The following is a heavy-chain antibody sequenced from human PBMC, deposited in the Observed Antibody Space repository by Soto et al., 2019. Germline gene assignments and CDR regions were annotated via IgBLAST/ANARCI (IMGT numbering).Heavy chain of an antibody. CDR3: AADTYSSSLLKNYYYYGMDV. V-gene: IGHV1-58*01. CDR2: IVVGSGNT. D-gene: IGHD6-13*01. J-gene: IGHJ6*02. CDR1: GFTFTSSA. Sequence: SVKVPCKASGFTFTSSAVQWVRQARGQRLEWIGWIVVGSGNTNYAQKFQERVTITRDMSTSTAYMELSSLRSEDTAVYYCAADTYSSSLLKNYYYYGMDVWGQGTTVTVSS.